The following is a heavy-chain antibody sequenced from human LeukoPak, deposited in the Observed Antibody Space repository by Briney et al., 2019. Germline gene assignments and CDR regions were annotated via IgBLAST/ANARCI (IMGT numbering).Heavy chain of an antibody. CDR2: ISYDGSNK. Sequence: GRSLRLSCAASGFTFSSYAMHWVRQAPGKGLEWVAVISYDGSNKYYADSVKGRFTISRDNSKNTLYLQMNSLRAEDTAVYYCASGFKTYFDYWGQGTLVTVSS. CDR1: GFTFSSYA. J-gene: IGHJ4*02. V-gene: IGHV3-30-3*01. CDR3: ASGFKTYFDY.